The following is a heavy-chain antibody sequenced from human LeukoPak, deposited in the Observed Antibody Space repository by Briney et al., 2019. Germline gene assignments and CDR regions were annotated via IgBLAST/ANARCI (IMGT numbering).Heavy chain of an antibody. CDR1: GGSFSGYY. CDR3: ARGREFNHDAFDI. J-gene: IGHJ3*02. CDR2: INHSGST. Sequence: PSETLSLTCAVYGGSFSGYYWSWIRQPPGKGLEWIGEINHSGSTNYNPSLKSRVTISVDTSKNQFSLKLSSVTAADTAVYYCARGREFNHDAFDIWGQGTMVTVSS. V-gene: IGHV4-34*01. D-gene: IGHD3-10*01.